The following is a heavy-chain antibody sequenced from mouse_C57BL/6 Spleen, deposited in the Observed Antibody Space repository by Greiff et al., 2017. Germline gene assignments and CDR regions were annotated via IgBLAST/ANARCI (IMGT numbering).Heavy chain of an antibody. J-gene: IGHJ2*01. V-gene: IGHV1-59*01. CDR2: IDPSDSYT. CDR1: GYTFTSYW. D-gene: IGHD2-14*01. CDR3: ARLLEGY. Sequence: QVQLQQPGAELVRPGPSVKLSCKASGYTFTSYWLHWVKLRPGQGLEWIGVIDPSDSYTNYNQKFKGKATLTVDTSSSTAYMTLSSLTSEDSAIYYCARLLEGYWGQGTTLTVSS.